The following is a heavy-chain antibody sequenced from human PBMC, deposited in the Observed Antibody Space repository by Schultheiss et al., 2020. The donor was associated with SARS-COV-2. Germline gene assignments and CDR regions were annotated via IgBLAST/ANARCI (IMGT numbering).Heavy chain of an antibody. Sequence: GGSLRLSCAASGFTFSSYEMNWVRQAPGKGLEWVSAISGSGGSTYYADSVKGRFTISRDNAKNSLYLQMNSLRAEDTAVYYCARVGGSSGYFDYWGQGTLVTVSS. D-gene: IGHD3-22*01. CDR3: ARVGGSSGYFDY. V-gene: IGHV3-48*03. CDR1: GFTFSSYE. CDR2: ISGSGGST. J-gene: IGHJ4*02.